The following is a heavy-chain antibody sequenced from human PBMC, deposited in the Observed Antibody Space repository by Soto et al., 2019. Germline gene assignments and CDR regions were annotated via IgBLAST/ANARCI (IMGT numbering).Heavy chain of an antibody. CDR2: ISASGGST. J-gene: IGHJ4*02. V-gene: IGHV3-23*01. CDR3: ASGAVMPDS. Sequence: GGSLRLSCAASGFTFDSFAMTWVRQAPGKGLEWVSAISASGGSTFYADSVKGRFTISRDNSKNTLYLQMNSLRAEDTAVYYCASGAVMPDSWGQGTLVTVSS. CDR1: GFTFDSFA. D-gene: IGHD3-16*01.